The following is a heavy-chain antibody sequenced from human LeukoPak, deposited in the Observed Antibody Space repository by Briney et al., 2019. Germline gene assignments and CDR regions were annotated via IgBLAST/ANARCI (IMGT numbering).Heavy chain of an antibody. CDR3: ARDHFGVVIRHLGYYYHGMDV. J-gene: IGHJ6*02. V-gene: IGHV3-11*06. CDR1: GGSISSSDYY. CDR2: ITNSSSFT. Sequence: PSETLSLTCTVSGGSISSSDYYMSWIRQAPGKGLEWISDITNSSSFTNYADSVKGRFTISRDNAKNSLYLQMNSLRAEDTAVYYCARDHFGVVIRHLGYYYHGMDVWGQGTTVTVSS. D-gene: IGHD3-3*01.